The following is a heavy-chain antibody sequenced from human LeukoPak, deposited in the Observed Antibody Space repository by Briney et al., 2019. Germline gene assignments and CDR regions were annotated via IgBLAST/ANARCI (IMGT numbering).Heavy chain of an antibody. Sequence: PGGSLRLSCAASEFTFSSYAMSWVRQAPGKGLEWVSAISGSGGSTYYADSVKGRFTISRDNSKNTLYLQMNSLRAEDTAVYYCAKAVTMVQGVIIGSYYYYMDVWGKGTTVTVSS. CDR1: EFTFSSYA. CDR2: ISGSGGST. CDR3: AKAVTMVQGVIIGSYYYYMDV. D-gene: IGHD3-10*01. J-gene: IGHJ6*03. V-gene: IGHV3-23*01.